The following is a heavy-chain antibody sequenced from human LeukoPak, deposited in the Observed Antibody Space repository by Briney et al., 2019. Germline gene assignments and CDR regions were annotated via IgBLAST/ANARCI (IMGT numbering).Heavy chain of an antibody. CDR2: INHSGST. V-gene: IGHV4-34*01. D-gene: IGHD2-21*02. J-gene: IGHJ6*03. Sequence: SETLSLTCAVYGGSFSGYYWSWICQPPGKGLEWIGEINHSGSTNYNPSLKSRVTIPVDTSKNQFSLKLSSVTAADTAVYYCARGVVCCGGDCYPVYYYYYYYMDVWGKGTTVTVSS. CDR3: ARGVVCCGGDCYPVYYYYYYYMDV. CDR1: GGSFSGYY.